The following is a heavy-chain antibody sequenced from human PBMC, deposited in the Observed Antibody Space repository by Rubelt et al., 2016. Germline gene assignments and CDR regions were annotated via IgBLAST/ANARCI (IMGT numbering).Heavy chain of an antibody. CDR2: IWYDGSQK. D-gene: IGHD6-19*01. Sequence: SGGGLVQPGRSLRLSCAASGFTFSSYAMHWVRQAPGKGLEWVAVIWYDGSQKYHADAVKGRFTISRDNSKNMVYLQMNSLRAEDTALYYCASQWPGVRLYWGQGTLVIVSS. V-gene: IGHV3-33*01. CDR1: GFTFSSYA. J-gene: IGHJ4*02. CDR3: ASQWPGVRLY.